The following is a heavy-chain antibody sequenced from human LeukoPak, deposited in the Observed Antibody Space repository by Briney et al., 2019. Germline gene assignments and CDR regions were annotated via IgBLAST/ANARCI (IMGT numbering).Heavy chain of an antibody. CDR3: ARLGPRNSSGYYYY. Sequence: ASETLSLTCTVSGGSVSSSSYFWGWIRQPPGKGLDWIGSIDDSGSTYYNPSLKSRVTISVDTSKNQFSLRLSSVTAADTAVYYCARLGPRNSSGYYYYWGQGTLVTASS. V-gene: IGHV4-39*01. CDR2: IDDSGST. J-gene: IGHJ4*02. CDR1: GGSVSSSSYF. D-gene: IGHD3-22*01.